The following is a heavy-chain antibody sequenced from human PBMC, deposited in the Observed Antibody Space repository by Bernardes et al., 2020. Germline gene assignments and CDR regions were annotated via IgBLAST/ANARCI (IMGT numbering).Heavy chain of an antibody. CDR3: ARDGTEDYGEGIW. CDR2: IKQDGSEK. CDR1: GFTFSSYW. J-gene: IGHJ4*02. Sequence: GGSLRLSCAASGFTFSSYWMSWVRQAPGKGLEWVANIKQDGSEKYYVDSVKGRFTISRDNAKNSLYLQMNSLRAEDTAVYYCARDGTEDYGEGIWWGQGTLVTVSS. V-gene: IGHV3-7*01. D-gene: IGHD4-17*01.